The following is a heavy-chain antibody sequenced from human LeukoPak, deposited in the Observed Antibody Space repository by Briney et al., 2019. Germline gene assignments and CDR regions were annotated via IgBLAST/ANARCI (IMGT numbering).Heavy chain of an antibody. D-gene: IGHD3-22*01. CDR2: IKQDGSEK. CDR1: GFTFSSYW. J-gene: IGHJ4*02. V-gene: IGHV3-7*01. CDR3: ARDERTSLYYDDSSGYYGY. Sequence: GGSLRLSCAASGFTFSSYWMSWVRQAPGKGLEWVANIKQDGSEKYYVDSVKGRFTISRDNAKNSLYLQMNSLRAEDTAVYYCARDERTSLYYDDSSGYYGYWGQGTLVTVSS.